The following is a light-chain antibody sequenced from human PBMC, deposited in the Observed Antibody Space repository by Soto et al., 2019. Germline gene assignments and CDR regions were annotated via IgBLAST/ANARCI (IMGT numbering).Light chain of an antibody. CDR3: QQYGTSPWT. Sequence: EIVLTQSPGTLSLSPGARATLSCRASQSVSSSYLAWYQQKPGQAPRLLIYGARTRATGVPDRFSAIVSGTDLSINLRRLEPEDGEVYDGQQYGTSPWTFGQGTKVEIK. J-gene: IGKJ1*01. CDR1: QSVSSSY. CDR2: GAR. V-gene: IGKV3-20*01.